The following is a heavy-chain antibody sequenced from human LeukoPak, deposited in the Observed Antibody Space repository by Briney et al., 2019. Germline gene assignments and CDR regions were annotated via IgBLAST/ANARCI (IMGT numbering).Heavy chain of an antibody. V-gene: IGHV1-8*01. CDR1: GYTFTSYD. Sequence: VASVKVSCKASGYTFTSYDINRVRQATGQGLEWMGWMNPNSGNTGYAQKFQGRVTMTRNTSRSTAYMELSSLRSEDTAVYYCARGLDYGDYVSTYWGQGTLVTVSS. CDR3: ARGLDYGDYVSTY. D-gene: IGHD4-17*01. CDR2: MNPNSGNT. J-gene: IGHJ4*02.